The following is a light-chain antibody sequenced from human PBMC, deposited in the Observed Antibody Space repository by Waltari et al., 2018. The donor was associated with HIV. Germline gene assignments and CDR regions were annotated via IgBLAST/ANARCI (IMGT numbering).Light chain of an antibody. CDR3: QQYNIDFYT. J-gene: IGKJ3*01. CDR2: KAS. CDR1: QNINSC. V-gene: IGKV1-5*03. Sequence: DIRMTQSPSTLSASVGDRVTITCRASQNINSCLAWYQQRPGKAPRLLIHKASNLEFGVPSRFSGGGSGTEFNLTIDSLQPEDFATYYCQQYNIDFYTFGQGTKV.